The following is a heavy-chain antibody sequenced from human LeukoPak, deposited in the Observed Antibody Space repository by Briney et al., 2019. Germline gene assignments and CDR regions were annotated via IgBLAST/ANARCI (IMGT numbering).Heavy chain of an antibody. J-gene: IGHJ4*02. V-gene: IGHV3-23*01. D-gene: IGHD3-10*01. CDR1: GFTFTSYD. Sequence: GGSLRLSCAASGFTFTSYDINWVRQAPGEGLEWVSRISGSGGSTYYAGSVRGRFTISRDSSKNAVYLQMNRLRAEDTAVYYCAKEGGFGSGRPGFDYWGQGTEVTVSS. CDR3: AKEGGFGSGRPGFDY. CDR2: ISGSGGST.